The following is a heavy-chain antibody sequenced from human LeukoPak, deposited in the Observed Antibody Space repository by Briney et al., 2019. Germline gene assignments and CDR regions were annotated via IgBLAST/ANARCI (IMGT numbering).Heavy chain of an antibody. CDR3: ARDVGGSLDY. Sequence: GGSLRLSCEASGFTFSTYWMAWVRQAPGKGLEWVANIKGDESARHQANSVKGRLTISRDNAKKSVYLQMSSLRGEDTAVYYCARDVGGSLDYWGRGTLVTVSS. V-gene: IGHV3-7*01. D-gene: IGHD1-26*01. CDR1: GFTFSTYW. CDR2: IKGDESAR. J-gene: IGHJ4*02.